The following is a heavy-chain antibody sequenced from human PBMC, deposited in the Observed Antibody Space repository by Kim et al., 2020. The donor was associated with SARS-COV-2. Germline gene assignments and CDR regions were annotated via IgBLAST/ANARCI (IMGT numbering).Heavy chain of an antibody. Sequence: GGSLRLSCAASGFTFSSYGMHWVRQAPGKGLEWVAVISYDGSNKYYADSVKGRFTISRDNSKNTLYLQMNSLRAEDTAVYYCAKDRNQVDTAMVYYYYYYGMDVWGQGTTVTVSS. D-gene: IGHD5-18*01. CDR2: ISYDGSNK. CDR3: AKDRNQVDTAMVYYYYYYGMDV. V-gene: IGHV3-30*18. J-gene: IGHJ6*02. CDR1: GFTFSSYG.